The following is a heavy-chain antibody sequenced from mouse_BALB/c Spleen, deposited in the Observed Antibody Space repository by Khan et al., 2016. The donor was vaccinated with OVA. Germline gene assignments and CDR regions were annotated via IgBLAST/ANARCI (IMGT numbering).Heavy chain of an antibody. V-gene: IGHV5-12-1*01. CDR3: TRRPVYFDV. Sequence: EVQVVESGGGLVKPGGSLKLSCTASGFIFSSYDMSWVRQTPEKRLEWVAYINSGGDTTYSPDTVKGRFTISRDNAKNTLYLQMSSLKSEDTAIYYCTRRPVYFDVWGAGTTVTVSS. J-gene: IGHJ1*01. CDR1: GFIFSSYD. CDR2: INSGGDTT.